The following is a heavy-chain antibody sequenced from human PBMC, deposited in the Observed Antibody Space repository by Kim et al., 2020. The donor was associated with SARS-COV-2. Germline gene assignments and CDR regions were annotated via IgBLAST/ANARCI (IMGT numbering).Heavy chain of an antibody. Sequence: NPSLKSRVTISVDTSKNQFSLKLSAVTAADTAVYYCARRVYGPYYYMDVWGKGTTVTVSS. J-gene: IGHJ6*03. V-gene: IGHV4-39*01. CDR3: ARRVYGPYYYMDV. D-gene: IGHD2-8*01.